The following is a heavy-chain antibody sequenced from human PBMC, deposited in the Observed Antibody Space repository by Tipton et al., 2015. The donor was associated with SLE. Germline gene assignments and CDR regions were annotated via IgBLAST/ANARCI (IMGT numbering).Heavy chain of an antibody. D-gene: IGHD3-9*01. CDR2: MNPNSGNT. CDR3: VRGLGYFDWSTRNY. V-gene: IGHV1-8*02. J-gene: IGHJ4*02. CDR1: GYTFTDYY. Sequence: QLVQSGAEVKKPGASVKVSCKASGYTFTDYYLHWVRQAPGQGLEWMGWMNPNSGNTDYAQKFQGRVTMTRSTSMNTAFMELNNLRSEDTAVYYCVRGLGYFDWSTRNYWGQGTLVNVSS.